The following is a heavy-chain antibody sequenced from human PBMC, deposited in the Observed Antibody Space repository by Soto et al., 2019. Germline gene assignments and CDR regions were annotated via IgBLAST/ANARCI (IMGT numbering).Heavy chain of an antibody. V-gene: IGHV4-59*01. CDR1: GGSISSYY. CDR3: AVLLDNWFDP. D-gene: IGHD3-10*01. J-gene: IGHJ5*02. Sequence: SETLSLTCTVSGGSISSYYWSWIRQPPGKGLEWIGYIYYSGSTNYNPSLKSRVTISVDTSKNQFSLKLSSVTAADTAVYYCAVLLDNWFDPWGQGTLVTVSS. CDR2: IYYSGST.